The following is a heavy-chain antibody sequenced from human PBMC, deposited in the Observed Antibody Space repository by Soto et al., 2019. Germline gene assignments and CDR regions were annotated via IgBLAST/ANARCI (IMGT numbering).Heavy chain of an antibody. Sequence: ASVKVSCKASGYTFTSYYRHWVRQAPGQGLEWMGWINPNSGGTNYAQKFQGCVNMTRDTSISTAYMELSRLRSDDTAVYYCARGLGGFDYWGQGTLVTVSS. D-gene: IGHD6-19*01. CDR2: INPNSGGT. V-gene: IGHV1-2*04. CDR3: ARGLGGFDY. CDR1: GYTFTSYY. J-gene: IGHJ4*02.